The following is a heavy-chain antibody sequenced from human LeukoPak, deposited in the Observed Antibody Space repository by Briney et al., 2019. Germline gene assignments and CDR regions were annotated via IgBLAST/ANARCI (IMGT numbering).Heavy chain of an antibody. Sequence: SETLSLTCTVSGDSISPYYWSWIRQPPGKRLEWIGYIYYSGSTTYNPSLKSRLTISVDTSKNQFSLKLSSVTAADTAVYYCARGGEYCSGGSCYSDVFDIWGQGTMVTASS. CDR1: GDSISPYY. CDR3: ARGGEYCSGGSCYSDVFDI. J-gene: IGHJ3*02. V-gene: IGHV4-59*01. CDR2: IYYSGST. D-gene: IGHD2-15*01.